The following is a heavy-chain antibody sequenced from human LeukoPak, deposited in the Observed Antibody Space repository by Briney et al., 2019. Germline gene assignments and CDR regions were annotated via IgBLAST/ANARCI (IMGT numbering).Heavy chain of an antibody. CDR3: ARDRGRYSYGSITDYYMDV. D-gene: IGHD5-18*01. CDR1: GFTFSSYS. V-gene: IGHV3-21*01. Sequence: GGSLRLSCAASGFTFSSYSMNWVRQAPGKGLEWVSYISSSSSYIYYADSVKGRFTISRDNAKNSLYLQMNSLRAEDTAVYYCARDRGRYSYGSITDYYMDVWGKGTTVTVSS. CDR2: ISSSSSYI. J-gene: IGHJ6*03.